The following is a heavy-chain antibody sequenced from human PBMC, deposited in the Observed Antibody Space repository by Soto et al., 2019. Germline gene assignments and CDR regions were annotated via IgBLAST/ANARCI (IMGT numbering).Heavy chain of an antibody. CDR1: GFTFDDYA. CDR2: ISWNSGSI. CDR3: AKDRNVAAEIYYYGMDV. J-gene: IGHJ6*02. V-gene: IGHV3-9*01. D-gene: IGHD6-13*01. Sequence: PGGSLRLSCAASGFTFDDYAMHWVRQAPGKGLEWVSGISWNSGSIGYADSVKGRFTISRDNAKNSLYLQMNSLRAEDTALYYCAKDRNVAAEIYYYGMDVWGQGTTVTVSS.